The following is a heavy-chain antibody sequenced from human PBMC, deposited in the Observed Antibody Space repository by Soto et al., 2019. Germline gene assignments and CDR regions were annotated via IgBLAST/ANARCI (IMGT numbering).Heavy chain of an antibody. CDR1: GFTFSSYS. V-gene: IGHV3-21*01. D-gene: IGHD6-13*01. CDR2: ISSSSNYV. J-gene: IGHJ4*02. CDR3: ARDPSSSWYNVY. Sequence: GGSLRLSCAASGFTFSSYSMNWVRQAPGKGLEWVSSISSSSNYVHYADSVKGRFTISRDNAKNSLYLEMKSLRAEDTAVYYCARDPSSSWYNVYWGQGTLVTVSS.